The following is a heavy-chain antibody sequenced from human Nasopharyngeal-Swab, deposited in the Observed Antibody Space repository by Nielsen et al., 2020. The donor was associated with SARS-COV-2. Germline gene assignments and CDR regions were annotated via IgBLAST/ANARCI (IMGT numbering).Heavy chain of an antibody. CDR3: AREFSKDYSNYYYGMDV. CDR1: GFTFSSYW. D-gene: IGHD4-11*01. V-gene: IGHV3-74*01. J-gene: IGHJ6*02. CDR2: INSDGSST. Sequence: GESLKISCAASGFTFSSYWMHWVRQAPGKGLVWVSRINSDGSSTSYADSVKGRFTISRDNAKNTLYLQMNGLRAEDTAVYYCAREFSKDYSNYYYGMDVWGQGTTVTVSS.